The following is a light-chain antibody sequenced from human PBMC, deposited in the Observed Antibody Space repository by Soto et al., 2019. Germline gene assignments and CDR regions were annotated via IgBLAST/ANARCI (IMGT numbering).Light chain of an antibody. CDR3: QHRLSWPLT. Sequence: EIVLTQSPATLSLSPGERATLSCRASQSVSIFFAWYQQKRGQPPRLLIYDASKRATGIPARFSGSGSGTDFTLTSSGLEPEDFAVYYCQHRLSWPLTFGGGTTIEIK. V-gene: IGKV3-11*01. CDR1: QSVSIF. CDR2: DAS. J-gene: IGKJ4*01.